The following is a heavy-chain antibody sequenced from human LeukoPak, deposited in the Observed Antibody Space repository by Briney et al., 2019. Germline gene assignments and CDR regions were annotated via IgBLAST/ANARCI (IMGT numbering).Heavy chain of an antibody. J-gene: IGHJ4*02. V-gene: IGHV4-39*01. D-gene: IGHD3-10*01. CDR3: ARRHFGSALRDY. CDR2: IYYSGST. CDR1: GGSISSGSYY. Sequence: SETLSLTCTVSGGSISSGSYYRGWIRQPPGKGLEWIGNIYYSGSTSYNPSLKSRVTISVDTSKNQFSLKLSSVTAADTAVYYCARRHFGSALRDYWGQGTLVTVSS.